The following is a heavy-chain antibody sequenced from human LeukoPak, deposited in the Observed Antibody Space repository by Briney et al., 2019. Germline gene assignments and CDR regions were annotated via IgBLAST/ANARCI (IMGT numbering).Heavy chain of an antibody. Sequence: ASVKVSCKASGYTFTGYYIHWVRQAPGQGLEWMGWINANSGDTNYAQNFQDWVTMTRDTSISTAYMVLSRLRSDDTAVYYCARGYGEPNWFGPWGQGTLVTVSS. V-gene: IGHV1-2*04. CDR2: INANSGDT. D-gene: IGHD4-17*01. J-gene: IGHJ5*02. CDR1: GYTFTGYY. CDR3: ARGYGEPNWFGP.